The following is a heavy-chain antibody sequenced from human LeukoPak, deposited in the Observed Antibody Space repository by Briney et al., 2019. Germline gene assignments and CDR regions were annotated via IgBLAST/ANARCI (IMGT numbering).Heavy chain of an antibody. CDR2: MNPNSGNT. CDR1: GYTFTSYD. CDR3: ARGMITFGGVTD. D-gene: IGHD3-16*01. Sequence: GASVKVSCKASGYTFTSYDINWVRQATGQGLEWMGWMNPNSGNTGYEQKFQGRVTMTRNTSISTAYMELSSLRSEDTAVYYCARGMITFGGVTDWGQGTLVTVSS. J-gene: IGHJ4*02. V-gene: IGHV1-8*01.